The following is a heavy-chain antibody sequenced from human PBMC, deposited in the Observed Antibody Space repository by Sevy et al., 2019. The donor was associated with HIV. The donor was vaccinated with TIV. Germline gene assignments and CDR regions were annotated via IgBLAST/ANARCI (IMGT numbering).Heavy chain of an antibody. CDR1: GGSISRGDYY. Sequence: LRLSCTVSGGSISRGDYYWSWIRQHPGKGLEWIGYISNSGSTYYNPSLKSRVTISVDTSKNQFSLKLSSVTAADTVVYYCAREDRDIVYGMDVWGQGTTVTVSS. CDR3: AREDRDIVYGMDV. D-gene: IGHD2-15*01. V-gene: IGHV4-31*03. CDR2: ISNSGST. J-gene: IGHJ6*02.